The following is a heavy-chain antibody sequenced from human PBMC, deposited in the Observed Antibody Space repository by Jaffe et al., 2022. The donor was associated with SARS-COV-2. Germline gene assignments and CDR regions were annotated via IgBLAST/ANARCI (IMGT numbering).Heavy chain of an antibody. Sequence: EVQLVESGGGLVQPGGSLRLSCVVSGFNANQHAMHWVRQAPGKGLEWVAGIFLNSGDRGYADSVKGRFTISRDNAKNSVYLQMDSLRVDDTALYFCTKDILPGGADVWGQGTTVTVSS. V-gene: IGHV3-9*02. CDR3: TKDILPGGADV. D-gene: IGHD6-25*01. CDR1: GFNANQHA. CDR2: IFLNSGDR. J-gene: IGHJ6*02.